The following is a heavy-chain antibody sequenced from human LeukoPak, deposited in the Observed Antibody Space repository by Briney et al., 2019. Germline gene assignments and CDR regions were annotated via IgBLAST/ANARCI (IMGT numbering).Heavy chain of an antibody. CDR3: ARKKLGIAAGFDP. CDR1: GFAFSSYE. V-gene: IGHV3-48*03. CDR2: IRSTSNTI. J-gene: IGHJ5*02. Sequence: PGGSLRLSCAASGFAFSSYEMNWVRQAPGKGLEWVSYIRSTSNTIYYADSVKGRFTISRDNAKNSLYLQMNSLRAEDTAVYYCARKKLGIAAGFDPWGQGTLVTVSS. D-gene: IGHD6-13*01.